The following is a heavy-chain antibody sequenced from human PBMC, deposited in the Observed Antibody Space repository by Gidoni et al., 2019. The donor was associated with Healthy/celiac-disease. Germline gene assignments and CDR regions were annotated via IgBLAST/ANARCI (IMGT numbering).Heavy chain of an antibody. V-gene: IGHV3-23*04. J-gene: IGHJ4*02. Sequence: EVQLVESGGGLVPPGGSLRLSFAASGFTFSSYAMCWVRQAPGKGLEWVSAISGSGGSTYYADSVKGRFTISRDNSKNTLYLQMNSLRAEDTAVYYCAKAGIAGYFDWLRTLFLFDYWGQGTLVTVSS. CDR3: AKAGIAGYFDWLRTLFLFDY. D-gene: IGHD3-9*01. CDR2: ISGSGGST. CDR1: GFTFSSYA.